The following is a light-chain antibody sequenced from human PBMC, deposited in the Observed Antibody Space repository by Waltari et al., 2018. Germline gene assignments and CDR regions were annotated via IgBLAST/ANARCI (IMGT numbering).Light chain of an antibody. Sequence: AIRITQSPSSLSASTGDRVTITCRASQGISSYLAWYQQKPGKAPKLLIYDASTRATGIPARFTGSGSGTDFTLTISSLEPEDSAVYYCQQRSHWPVITFGGGSRVEIK. CDR3: QQRSHWPVIT. CDR1: QGISSY. J-gene: IGKJ4*01. V-gene: IGKV1-8*01. CDR2: DAS.